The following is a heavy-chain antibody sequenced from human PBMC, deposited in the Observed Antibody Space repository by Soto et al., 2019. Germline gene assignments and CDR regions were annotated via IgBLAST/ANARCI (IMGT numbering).Heavy chain of an antibody. V-gene: IGHV3-33*01. CDR3: ARDDVLCDGGRCYGIPLDV. Sequence: GGSLRLSCAASGFTFGTYAMHWVRQAPGKGLEWVAVIYYDGSNRYYGDAVKGRFTISGDNSESTLYLQMGSLRVEDTAVYYCARDDVLCDGGRCYGIPLDVWGKGTTVTVSS. J-gene: IGHJ6*04. D-gene: IGHD2-15*01. CDR2: IYYDGSNR. CDR1: GFTFGTYA.